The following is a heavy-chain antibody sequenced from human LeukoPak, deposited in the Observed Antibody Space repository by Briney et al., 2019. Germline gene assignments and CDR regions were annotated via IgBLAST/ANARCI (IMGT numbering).Heavy chain of an antibody. CDR1: GFTFSSYA. Sequence: GGSLRLSCSASGFTFSSYAMHWVRQAPGKGLEYVSAISSNGGSTYYADSVKGRFTISRDNSKNTLYLQMNSLRAEDTAVYYCVKDPAVAGTRYFDYWGQGTLVTVSS. D-gene: IGHD6-19*01. J-gene: IGHJ4*02. CDR2: ISSNGGST. CDR3: VKDPAVAGTRYFDY. V-gene: IGHV3-64D*09.